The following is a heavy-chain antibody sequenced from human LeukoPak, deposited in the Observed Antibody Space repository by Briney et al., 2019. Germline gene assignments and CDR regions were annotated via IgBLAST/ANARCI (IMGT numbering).Heavy chain of an antibody. J-gene: IGHJ4*02. Sequence: GGSLRLSCAASGFTFKTYWMHWVRQAPGEGLVWISRTNTDGRTTSYADSVKGRFTISRDNAKIMVYLQMNSLRVEDTAVYYCARIEDRDAAFDSWGQGTLVTVSS. CDR2: TNTDGRTT. CDR3: ARIEDRDAAFDS. V-gene: IGHV3-74*01. CDR1: GFTFKTYW. D-gene: IGHD2-2*01.